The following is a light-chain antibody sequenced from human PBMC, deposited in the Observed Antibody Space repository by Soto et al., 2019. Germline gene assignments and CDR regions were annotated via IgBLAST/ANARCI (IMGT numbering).Light chain of an antibody. Sequence: ERVMTQSPATLSVSPGERATLSCRASQRVGSNLAWYQQKPGQAPRLLIFGASSRATGVPARFSGSGSGTDFTLTISRLEPEDFAVYYCQQYGSSGTFGQGTKVDIK. J-gene: IGKJ1*01. V-gene: IGKV3-20*01. CDR3: QQYGSSGT. CDR2: GAS. CDR1: QRVGSN.